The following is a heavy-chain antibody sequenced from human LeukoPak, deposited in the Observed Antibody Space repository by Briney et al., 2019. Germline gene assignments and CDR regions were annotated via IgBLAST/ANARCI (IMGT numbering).Heavy chain of an antibody. CDR3: ARATCGSGPMDV. D-gene: IGHD3-10*01. V-gene: IGHV4-59*01. J-gene: IGHJ6*03. CDR1: GGSISIYF. Sequence: SETLSLTCTVSGGSISIYFWSWIRQPPGKGLQWIAYVSDTGSTNYNPSLKSRVTISVDTSKNQFSLNLLSVTAADTAVYYCARATCGSGPMDVWGTGATVTVSS. CDR2: VSDTGST.